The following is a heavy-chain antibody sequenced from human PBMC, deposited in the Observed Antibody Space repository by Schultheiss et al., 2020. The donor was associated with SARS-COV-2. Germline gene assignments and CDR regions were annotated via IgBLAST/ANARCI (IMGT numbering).Heavy chain of an antibody. CDR2: ISSSGSTI. CDR1: GFVFSDYY. Sequence: GGSLRLSCVASGFVFSDYYMTWIRQAPGKGLEWVSYISSSGSTIYYADSVKGRFTISRDNAKNSLYLQMNSLRAEDTAVYYCARDTQLGGIVGATDFDYWGQGTLVTVSS. CDR3: ARDTQLGGIVGATDFDY. V-gene: IGHV3-11*04. D-gene: IGHD1-26*01. J-gene: IGHJ4*02.